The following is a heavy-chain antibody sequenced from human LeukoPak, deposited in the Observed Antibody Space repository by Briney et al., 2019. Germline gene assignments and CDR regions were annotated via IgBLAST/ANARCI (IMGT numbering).Heavy chain of an antibody. V-gene: IGHV3-30*02. D-gene: IGHD6-19*01. CDR3: AKAPGGWYSLIGSYYFDY. CDR2: IRYDGSNK. Sequence: PGGSLRLSCAASGFTFSSYGMHWVRQAPGKGLEWVAFIRYDGSNKYYADSVKGRFTISRDNSKNTLYLQMNSLRAEDTAVYYCAKAPGGWYSLIGSYYFDYWGQGTLVTVSS. CDR1: GFTFSSYG. J-gene: IGHJ4*02.